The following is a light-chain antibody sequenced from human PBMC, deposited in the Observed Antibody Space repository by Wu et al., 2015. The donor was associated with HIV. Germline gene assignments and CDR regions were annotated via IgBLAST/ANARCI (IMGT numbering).Light chain of an antibody. CDR3: HQFDSYPRT. CDR2: DAS. Sequence: AIQLTQSPSSLPASAGDRVTITCRASQGISSALAWYQQKPGKAPKLLIYDASSLESGVPSRLSGSGSGTDFTLTISSLQPEDFATYFCHQFDSYPRTFGGGTKVEIK. J-gene: IGKJ4*01. V-gene: IGKV1-13*02. CDR1: QGISSA.